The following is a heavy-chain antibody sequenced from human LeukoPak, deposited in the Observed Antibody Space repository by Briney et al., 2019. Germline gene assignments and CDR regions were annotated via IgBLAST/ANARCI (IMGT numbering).Heavy chain of an antibody. D-gene: IGHD1-1*01. V-gene: IGHV3-48*03. J-gene: IGHJ5*02. CDR2: ISSSGSTI. Sequence: PGGSLRLSCAASGFTFSSYEMNWVRQAPGKGLEWVSYISSSGSTIYYADSVKGRFTISRDNAKNSLYLQMNSLRAEDTAVYYCAKDGGTSGFDPWGQGTLVTVSS. CDR3: AKDGGTSGFDP. CDR1: GFTFSSYE.